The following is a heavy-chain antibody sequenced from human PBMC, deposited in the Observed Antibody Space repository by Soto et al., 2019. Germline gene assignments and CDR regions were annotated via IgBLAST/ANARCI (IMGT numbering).Heavy chain of an antibody. J-gene: IGHJ6*02. Sequence: GASLKISCKGSGYSFTSYWIGWVRQMPGKGLEWMGIIYPGDSDTRYSPSFQGQVTISADKSISTAYLQWSSLKASDTAMYYCATSSSWSHYYYYGMDVWGQGTTVTVSS. CDR1: GYSFTSYW. CDR2: IYPGDSDT. V-gene: IGHV5-51*01. D-gene: IGHD6-13*01. CDR3: ATSSSWSHYYYYGMDV.